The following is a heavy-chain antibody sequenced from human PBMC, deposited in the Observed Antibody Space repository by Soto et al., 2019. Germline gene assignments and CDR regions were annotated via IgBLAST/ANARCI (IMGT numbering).Heavy chain of an antibody. CDR1: GGSFSGYY. CDR3: ARGSVQWLRFSGRYYYYYMDV. D-gene: IGHD5-12*01. V-gene: IGHV4-34*01. J-gene: IGHJ6*03. Sequence: SETLSLTCAVYGGSFSGYYWSWIRQPPGKGLEWIGEINHSGSTNYNPSLKSRVTISVDTSKNQFSLKLSSVTAADTAVYYCARGSVQWLRFSGRYYYYYMDVWGKGTTVTVSS. CDR2: INHSGST.